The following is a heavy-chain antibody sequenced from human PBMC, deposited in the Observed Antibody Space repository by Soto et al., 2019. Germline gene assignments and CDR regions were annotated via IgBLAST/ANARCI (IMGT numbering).Heavy chain of an antibody. CDR1: GFTFSSYS. V-gene: IGHV3-21*01. D-gene: IGHD2-2*01. Sequence: EVQLVESGGGLVKPGGSLRLSCAASGFTFSSYSMNWVRQAPGKGLEWVSSISSSSSYIYYAASVKGRFTISRDNAKNSLYLQMNSLRAEDTAVYYCARVGCSSTSCHYYYYCMDVWGQGTTVTVSS. CDR2: ISSSSSYI. CDR3: ARVGCSSTSCHYYYYCMDV. J-gene: IGHJ6*02.